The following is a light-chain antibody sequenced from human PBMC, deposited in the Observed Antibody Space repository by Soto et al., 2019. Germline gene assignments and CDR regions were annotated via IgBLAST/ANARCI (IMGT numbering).Light chain of an antibody. CDR3: SSYTTSSTLI. CDR1: SSDVGRYKL. V-gene: IGLV2-14*03. Sequence: QSVLTQPASVSGSPGQSITISCTGTSSDVGRYKLVSWYQQHPGKAPKLMIYDVTYRPSGVSNRFSGSKSGNTASLTISGLQAEDEADYYSSSYTTSSTLIFGGGTKLTVL. J-gene: IGLJ2*01. CDR2: DVT.